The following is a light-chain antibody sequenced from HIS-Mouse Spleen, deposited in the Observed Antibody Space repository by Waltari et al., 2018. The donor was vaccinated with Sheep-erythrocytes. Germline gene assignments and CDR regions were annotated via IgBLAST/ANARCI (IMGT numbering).Light chain of an antibody. CDR1: SSDVGGYNY. J-gene: IGLJ1*01. V-gene: IGLV2-8*01. Sequence: QSALTQPPSASGSPGQSVTISCTGTSSDVGGYNYVSWYQQHPGKAPKLMIYEVSKRPSGCPYRVSGSKSGNTASLTVSGLQAEDEADYYCSSYAGSNNYVFGTGTKVTVL. CDR2: EVS. CDR3: SSYAGSNNYV.